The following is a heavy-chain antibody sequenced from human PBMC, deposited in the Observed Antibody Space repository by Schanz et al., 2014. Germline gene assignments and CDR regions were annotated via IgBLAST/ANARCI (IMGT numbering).Heavy chain of an antibody. CDR1: GYTFTSYS. CDR2: IIPIHGIV. CDR3: ARGYVLEPADYYDP. J-gene: IGHJ5*02. D-gene: IGHD2-2*01. Sequence: QVQLVQSGAEMKKPGASVKVSCKASGYTFTSYSIHWVRQAPGQGLEWMGRIIPIHGIVNYAQRFQDRVRITADKSTSTAFLELRNLRSDDTAVYYCARGYVLEPADYYDPWGQGTLVTVSS. V-gene: IGHV1-69*09.